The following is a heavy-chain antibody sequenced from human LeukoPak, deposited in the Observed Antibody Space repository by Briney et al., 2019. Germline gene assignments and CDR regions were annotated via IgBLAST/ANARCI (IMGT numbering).Heavy chain of an antibody. CDR3: ARDSRSSIVMITEPRKNLVDY. CDR1: GFTFSSYA. J-gene: IGHJ4*02. CDR2: ISRSGGST. Sequence: PGGSLRLSCAASGFTFSSYAMSWVRQAPGKGLEWVSGISRSGGSTYYADSVKGRFTISRDNSKNTLYLQMNSLRVEDTAVYYCARDSRSSIVMITEPRKNLVDYWGQGTLVTVSS. V-gene: IGHV3-23*01. D-gene: IGHD3-16*01.